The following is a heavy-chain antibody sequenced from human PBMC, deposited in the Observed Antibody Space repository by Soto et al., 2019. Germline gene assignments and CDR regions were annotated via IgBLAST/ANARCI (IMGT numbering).Heavy chain of an antibody. V-gene: IGHV3-23*01. CDR1: GFTFSSYA. Sequence: GGSLRLSCAASGFTFSSYAMSWVRQAPGKGLEWVSAISGSGGSTYYADSVKGRFTISRDNSKNTLYLQMNRLRAEDTAVYYCAKNPVITMVRGVIMSPYYFDYWGQGTLVTVSS. CDR3: AKNPVITMVRGVIMSPYYFDY. J-gene: IGHJ4*02. CDR2: ISGSGGST. D-gene: IGHD3-10*01.